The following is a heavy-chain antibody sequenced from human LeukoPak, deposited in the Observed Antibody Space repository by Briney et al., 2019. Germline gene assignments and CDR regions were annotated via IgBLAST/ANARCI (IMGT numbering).Heavy chain of an antibody. CDR1: GYTFTSYY. D-gene: IGHD6-6*01. V-gene: IGHV1-18*04. J-gene: IGHJ4*02. CDR3: ARVPPYSSSSSSNY. CDR2: ISAYNGNT. Sequence: GASVKVSCKASGYTFTSYYMHWVRQAPGQGLEWMGWISAYNGNTNYAQKLQGRVTMTTDTSTSTAYMELRSLRSDDTAVYYCARVPPYSSSSSSNYWGQGTLVTVSS.